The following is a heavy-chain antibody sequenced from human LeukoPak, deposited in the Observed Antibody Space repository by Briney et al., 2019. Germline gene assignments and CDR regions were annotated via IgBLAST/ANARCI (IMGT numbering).Heavy chain of an antibody. J-gene: IGHJ4*02. V-gene: IGHV1-69-2*01. Sequence: ATVKISCKVSGYTFTDYYMQWVQQAPGKGLKWMGLVDPEDGETIYAEKFQGRVTITADTSTDTAYMELSSLRSEDTAVYYCATDPLSMTRYYFDYWGQGTLLTVSS. D-gene: IGHD1-14*01. CDR3: ATDPLSMTRYYFDY. CDR2: VDPEDGET. CDR1: GYTFTDYY.